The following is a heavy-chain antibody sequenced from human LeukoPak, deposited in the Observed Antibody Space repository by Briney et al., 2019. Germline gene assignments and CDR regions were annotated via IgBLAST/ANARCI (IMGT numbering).Heavy chain of an antibody. J-gene: IGHJ3*02. V-gene: IGHV4-59*08. Sequence: SETLSLTCTVSGGSISSYYWSWIRQPPGKGLEWIGYIYYSGNTNYNPSLKSRVTISVDTSKNQFSLKLSSVTAADTAVYYCAKTVTVTTSAFDIWGQGTMVTVSS. CDR3: AKTVTVTTSAFDI. CDR2: IYYSGNT. D-gene: IGHD4-17*01. CDR1: GGSISSYY.